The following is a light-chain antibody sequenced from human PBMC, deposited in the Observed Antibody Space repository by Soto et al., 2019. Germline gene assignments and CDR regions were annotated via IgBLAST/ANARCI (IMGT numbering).Light chain of an antibody. CDR1: SSDIGTYNY. Sequence: QSALTQPRSVSGSPGQSVTISCTGTSSDIGTYNYVSWYQQHPGNAPKRIIYDVINRHSGVPARFSGSKSGNTASLTISGLQAEDEADYYCCSYAGSPWVFGGGTKVTVL. J-gene: IGLJ3*02. V-gene: IGLV2-11*01. CDR3: CSYAGSPWV. CDR2: DVI.